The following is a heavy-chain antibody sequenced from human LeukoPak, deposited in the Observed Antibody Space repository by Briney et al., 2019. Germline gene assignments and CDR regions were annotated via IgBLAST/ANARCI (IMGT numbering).Heavy chain of an antibody. V-gene: IGHV4-39*01. CDR2: IYYSGST. CDR3: ARLLYDRSGYYYFDY. J-gene: IGHJ4*02. D-gene: IGHD3-22*01. CDR1: GGSISTISYY. Sequence: TSETLSLTCTVSGGSISTISYYWGWIRQPPGKGLEWIGSIYYSGSTYDNPSLKSRVTISVDTSKNQVSLKLRSVTAADTAVYYCARLLYDRSGYYYFDYWGQGTLVTVSS.